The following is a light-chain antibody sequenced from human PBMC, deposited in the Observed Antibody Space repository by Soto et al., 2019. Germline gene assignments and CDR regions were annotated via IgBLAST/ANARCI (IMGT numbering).Light chain of an antibody. CDR1: PDVRSN. Sequence: QSAFTVSVPHSEGDTFSWRASPDVRSNLAWYRQQPGQTPRRLNYGASTRATGVPARSSGSGSGTAFTLTISSLQSEDFALDFCPHYNRWPLTLGGGTMVDIK. J-gene: IGKJ4*01. CDR2: GAS. CDR3: PHYNRWPLT. V-gene: IGKV3-15*01.